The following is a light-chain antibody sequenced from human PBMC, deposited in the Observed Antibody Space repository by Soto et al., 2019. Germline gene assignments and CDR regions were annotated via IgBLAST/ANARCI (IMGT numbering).Light chain of an antibody. CDR1: TSDVGGYNS. CDR3: SSYTSSTTYV. V-gene: IGLV2-14*01. CDR2: EVR. J-gene: IGLJ1*01. Sequence: QSVLTQPASVSGSPGQSITVSCTGTTSDVGGYNSVSWYQHHPGKAPKLIIYEVRKRPSGISSRFSGSQFGNTASLSISGLQAEDEADYYCSSYTSSTTYVFGTGTKVTVL.